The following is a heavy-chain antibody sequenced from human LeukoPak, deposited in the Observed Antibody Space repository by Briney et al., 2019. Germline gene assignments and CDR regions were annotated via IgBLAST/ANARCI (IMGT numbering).Heavy chain of an antibody. D-gene: IGHD6-25*01. CDR2: ISISSSTT. CDR1: GFTFSSYT. CDR3: ARGIDSSGWYFDY. J-gene: IGHJ4*02. V-gene: IGHV3-48*02. Sequence: GGSLRLSCAASGFTFSSYTMSWVRQAPGKGLEWISYISISSSTTYYADSVKGRFAISRDNAKNSVYLQMNSLRDEDTAVYYCARGIDSSGWYFDYWGQGTLVTVSS.